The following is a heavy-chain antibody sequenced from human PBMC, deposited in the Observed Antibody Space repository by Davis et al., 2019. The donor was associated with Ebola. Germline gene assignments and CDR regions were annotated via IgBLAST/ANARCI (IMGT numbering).Heavy chain of an antibody. V-gene: IGHV1-18*01. CDR3: ARDLAASSGAHFFYFGMDV. J-gene: IGHJ6*04. CDR1: EYTFTSYD. CDR2: ISGYEDNT. Sequence: ASVKVSCKASEYTFTSYDINWVRQATGQGLEWVGWISGYEDNTNYAPRFQGRITLTKDRATSTVYMELRSLTSDDTAVYYCARDLAASSGAHFFYFGMDVWGEGTSVAVSS. D-gene: IGHD6-25*01.